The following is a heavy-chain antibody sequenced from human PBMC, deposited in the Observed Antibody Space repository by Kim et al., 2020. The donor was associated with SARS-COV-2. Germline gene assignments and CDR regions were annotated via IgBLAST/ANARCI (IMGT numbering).Heavy chain of an antibody. Sequence: GGSLRLSCAASGFTFSSYGMHWVRQAPGKGLEWVAVISYDGSNKYYADSVKGRFTISRDNSKNTLYLQMNSLRAEDTAVYYCAKSVAGTFPLYFQHWGQG. D-gene: IGHD6-19*01. CDR1: GFTFSSYG. CDR3: AKSVAGTFPLYFQH. V-gene: IGHV3-30*18. J-gene: IGHJ1*01. CDR2: ISYDGSNK.